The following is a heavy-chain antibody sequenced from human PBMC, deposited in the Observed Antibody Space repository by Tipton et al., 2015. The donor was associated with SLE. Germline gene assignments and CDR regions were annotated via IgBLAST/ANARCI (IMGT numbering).Heavy chain of an antibody. CDR1: GGTFSSYA. Sequence: QSGAEVKKPGSSVKVSCKASGGTFSSYAISWVRQAPGQGLEWMGGTIPIFGTANYAQKFQGRVTITADDSTSTAYMELSSLTSEDTAVYYCAKRYSSSSIYCYGMDGWGQGTTVTVSS. CDR3: AKRYSSSSIYCYGMDG. D-gene: IGHD6-6*01. V-gene: IGHV1-69*01. J-gene: IGHJ6*02. CDR2: TIPIFGTA.